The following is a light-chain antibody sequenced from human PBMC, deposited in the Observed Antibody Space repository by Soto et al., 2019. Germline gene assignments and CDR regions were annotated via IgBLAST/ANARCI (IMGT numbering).Light chain of an antibody. Sequence: QSALAQPASVSGSPGQSFTVSCTGTTKDIGVSNYVSWYQQHPGKAPRLILYDVSNRPSGVSARFSGSKSGNTASLTISGLQIEDEADYYCTSYTRSPHFVFGTGTKVTVL. V-gene: IGLV2-14*03. J-gene: IGLJ1*01. CDR3: TSYTRSPHFV. CDR1: TKDIGVSNY. CDR2: DVS.